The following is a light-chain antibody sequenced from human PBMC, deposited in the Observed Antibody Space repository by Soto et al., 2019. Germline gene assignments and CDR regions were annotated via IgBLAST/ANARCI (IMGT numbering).Light chain of an antibody. CDR2: GNS. CDR1: SSNIGAGYD. J-gene: IGLJ2*01. Sequence: QSVLTQPPSVSGAPGQRVTISCTGSSSNIGAGYDVHWYQQLPGTAPKLLIHGNSNRPSGVPDRFSGSKFGSSASLAITGLHAEDDADYSCQSYDSSPCGPVFGDGTKLTVL. CDR3: QSYDSSPCGPV. V-gene: IGLV1-40*01.